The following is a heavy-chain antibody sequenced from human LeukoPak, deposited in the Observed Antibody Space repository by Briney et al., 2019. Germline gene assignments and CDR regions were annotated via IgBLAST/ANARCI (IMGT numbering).Heavy chain of an antibody. Sequence: PGGSLRLSCAASGFTFSDYYMGWIRQAPGKGLEWVSGINWNGGSTGYADSVKGRFTISRDNAKNSLYLQMNSLRAEDTALYYCAREVVAATRWFDPWGQGTLVTVSS. J-gene: IGHJ5*02. V-gene: IGHV3-20*04. CDR3: AREVVAATRWFDP. D-gene: IGHD2-15*01. CDR2: INWNGGST. CDR1: GFTFSDYY.